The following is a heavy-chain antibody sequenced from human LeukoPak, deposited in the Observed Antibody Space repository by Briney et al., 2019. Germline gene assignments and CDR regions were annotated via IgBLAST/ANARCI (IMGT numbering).Heavy chain of an antibody. V-gene: IGHV3-21*01. D-gene: IGHD3-10*01. CDR3: ARDLSWFGDFNWFDP. Sequence: PGGSLRLSCAASGFTFSSYSMNWVRQAPGKGLEWVSSISSSSYIYYADSVKGRFTISRDNAKNSLYLQMNSLRAEDTAVYYCARDLSWFGDFNWFDPWGQGTLVTVSS. CDR2: ISSSSYI. J-gene: IGHJ5*02. CDR1: GFTFSSYS.